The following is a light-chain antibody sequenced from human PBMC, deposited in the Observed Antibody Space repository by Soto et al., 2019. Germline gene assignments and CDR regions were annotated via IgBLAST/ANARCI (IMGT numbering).Light chain of an antibody. CDR3: YSAADKNLV. J-gene: IGLJ3*02. CDR1: VLAKKY. CDR2: KDT. Sequence: SYELTQPSSVSVSPGQTARITCSGDVLAKKYARWFQQKPGQAPVLVIYKDTERPSEIPERFSGFSSGTTVTLTISGAQVEDEADYYCYSAADKNLVFGGGTKLTVL. V-gene: IGLV3-27*01.